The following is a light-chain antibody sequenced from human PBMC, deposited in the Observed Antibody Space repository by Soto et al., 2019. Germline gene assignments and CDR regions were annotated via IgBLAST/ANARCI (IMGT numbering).Light chain of an antibody. CDR3: QQRSKWPST. CDR2: DAS. Sequence: EIVLTQSPATLSLSPGERAALSCRASQSVSSYFAWYQQKPGQAPRLLIYDASKRAPGIPARFSGSGSGTDFTLTISSLKPDDFAVYYCQQRSKWPSTFGGGTKVEMK. J-gene: IGKJ4*01. V-gene: IGKV3-11*01. CDR1: QSVSSY.